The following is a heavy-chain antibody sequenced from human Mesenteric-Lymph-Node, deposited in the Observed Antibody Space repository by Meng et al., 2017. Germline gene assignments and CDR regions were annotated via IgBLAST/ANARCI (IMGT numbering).Heavy chain of an antibody. V-gene: IGHV3-23*01. J-gene: IGHJ4*02. CDR2: INENDGVT. Sequence: GESLKISCAASGSTFSNFAMNWVRQAPGKGLERISSINENDGVTHYADSVKGRFTISRDNSKNKLYLQMNSLRAEDTAVYYCARERYSSGGYPEEEGLRFDYWGQGTLVTVSS. CDR3: ARERYSSGGYPEEEGLRFDY. D-gene: IGHD6-19*01. CDR1: GSTFSNFA.